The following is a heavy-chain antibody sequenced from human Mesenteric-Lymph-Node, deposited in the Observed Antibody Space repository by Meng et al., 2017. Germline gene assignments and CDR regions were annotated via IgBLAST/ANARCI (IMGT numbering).Heavy chain of an antibody. J-gene: IGHJ4*02. CDR3: ARDYGGNPYYPDY. D-gene: IGHD4-23*01. V-gene: IGHV3-30-3*01. CDR2: TSYDGSNK. Sequence: QVQLVASGGGVVQRGRSLTLSCAASGFTFTSHAMNWVRQAPGKGLEWVAVTSYDGSNKYYADSVKGRFTISRDNSKNTLSLQMNSLTTDDTAVYYCARDYGGNPYYPDYWGQGTLVTVSS. CDR1: GFTFTSHA.